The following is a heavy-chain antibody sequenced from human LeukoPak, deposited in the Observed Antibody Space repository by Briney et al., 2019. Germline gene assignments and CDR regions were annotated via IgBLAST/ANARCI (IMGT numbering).Heavy chain of an antibody. Sequence: PSETLSLTCTVSGGSISSYYWSWIRHPPGKGLEWIGYIYYSGSSNYNTSLKSRVTISVATSKNQCPLKLNPVTAADTAVYYCASQAGANPLRVFGVVIGNNWFDPWGQGTLVTLSS. V-gene: IGHV4-59*08. D-gene: IGHD3-3*01. CDR2: IYYSGSS. CDR1: GGSISSYY. CDR3: ASQAGANPLRVFGVVIGNNWFDP. J-gene: IGHJ5*02.